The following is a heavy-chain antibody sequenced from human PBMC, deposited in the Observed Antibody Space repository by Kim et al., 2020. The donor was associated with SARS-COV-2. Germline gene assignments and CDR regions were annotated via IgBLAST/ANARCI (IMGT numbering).Heavy chain of an antibody. Sequence: GGSLRLSCAASGFTFSYFGMNWVRQAPGKGLEWVAVISYDGRNKYYADSVKGRFTISRDDSKNTVYLQMNSLRSEDTAIYYCARDQIEIAVAAACAYWGQGTLVTVSS. CDR1: GFTFSYFG. D-gene: IGHD6-19*01. CDR2: ISYDGRNK. CDR3: ARDQIEIAVAAACAY. V-gene: IGHV3-30*03. J-gene: IGHJ4*02.